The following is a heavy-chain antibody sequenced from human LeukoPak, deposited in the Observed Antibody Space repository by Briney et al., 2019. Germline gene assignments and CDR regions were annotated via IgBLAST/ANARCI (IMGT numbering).Heavy chain of an antibody. CDR1: GFTFSSYG. D-gene: IGHD3-3*01. CDR2: IRHDGSNK. CDR3: AKAAHDTMFGRGYFDY. Sequence: GGSLRLSCAASGFTFSSYGMHWVRQAPGKGLEWVAFIRHDGSNKYYADSVKGRFTISRDNSKNTLYLQMNSLRAEDTAVYYCAKAAHDTMFGRGYFDYWGQGTLVTVSS. V-gene: IGHV3-30*02. J-gene: IGHJ4*02.